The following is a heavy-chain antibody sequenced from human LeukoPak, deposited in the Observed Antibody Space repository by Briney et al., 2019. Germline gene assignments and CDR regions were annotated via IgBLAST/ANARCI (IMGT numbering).Heavy chain of an antibody. V-gene: IGHV3-66*01. CDR1: GITVSSSY. Sequence: QPGGSLRLSCAASGITVSSSYMSWVRQAPGKGLEWVSVIYSGGSTYYADSVKGRFTISRDNSKNTLYLRMNSLRAEDTAVYYCARVPEQYDRWFDPWGQGTLVTVSS. CDR2: IYSGGST. D-gene: IGHD1-1*01. CDR3: ARVPEQYDRWFDP. J-gene: IGHJ5*02.